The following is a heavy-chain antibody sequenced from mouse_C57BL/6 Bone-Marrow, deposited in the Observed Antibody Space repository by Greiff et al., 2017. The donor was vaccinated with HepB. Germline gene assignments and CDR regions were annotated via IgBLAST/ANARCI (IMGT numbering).Heavy chain of an antibody. CDR2: IYPVSGET. J-gene: IGHJ4*01. CDR3: GRRLLRSQPTAPYAMDY. CDR1: GYTFTDHI. Sequence: QVQLQQSGAELASPGASVTLSCKASGYTFTDHIMNWVKERPGQGLEWIGRIYPVSGETNYNQKFMGKATFSVDRSSSTVYMVLNSLTSEDPAVYYCGRRLLRSQPTAPYAMDYWGQGTSVTVSS. D-gene: IGHD1-1*01. V-gene: IGHV1-11*01.